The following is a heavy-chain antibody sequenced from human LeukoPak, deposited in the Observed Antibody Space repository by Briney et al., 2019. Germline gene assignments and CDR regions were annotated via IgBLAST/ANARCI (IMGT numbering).Heavy chain of an antibody. Sequence: PGGSLRLSCAASGFTFSSYWMSWVRQAPGKGLEWVANIKQDGSEKYYVDSVKGRFTISRDNAKNTLFLQMNSLRAEDTAVYYCAREVAAAGASYHYGMDVWGQGTTVTVSS. CDR2: IKQDGSEK. CDR3: AREVAAAGASYHYGMDV. D-gene: IGHD6-13*01. J-gene: IGHJ6*02. CDR1: GFTFSSYW. V-gene: IGHV3-7*01.